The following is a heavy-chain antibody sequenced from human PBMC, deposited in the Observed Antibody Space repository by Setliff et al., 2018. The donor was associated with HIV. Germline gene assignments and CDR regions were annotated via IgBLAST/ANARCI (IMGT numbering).Heavy chain of an antibody. D-gene: IGHD3-10*01. Sequence: ASVKVSCKAFGYTFTSYGINWVRQAPGQGLEWMGWISTHSVYSVNKNYAQKFQGRVTLTTDTSTSTAYMELRSLRSDDTAVYYCARYLFTSGSDRTRQAGYYYYYYMDVWGKGTTVTVSS. V-gene: IGHV1-18*01. CDR1: GYTFTSYG. CDR3: ARYLFTSGSDRTRQAGYYYYYYMDV. CDR2: ISTHSVYSVNK. J-gene: IGHJ6*03.